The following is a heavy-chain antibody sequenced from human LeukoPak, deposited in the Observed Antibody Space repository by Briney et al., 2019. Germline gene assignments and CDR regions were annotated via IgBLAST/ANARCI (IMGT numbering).Heavy chain of an antibody. CDR1: GFTFSSYA. D-gene: IGHD2-2*01. J-gene: IGHJ5*02. CDR3: ARDKGSGYCSSTSCYAGFYNWFDP. CDR2: ISYDGSNK. V-gene: IGHV3-30-3*01. Sequence: GGSLRLSCAASGFTFSSYAMHWVRQAPGKGLEWVAVISYDGSNKYYADSVKGRFTISRDNSKNTLYLQMNSLRAEDTAVYYCARDKGSGYCSSTSCYAGFYNWFDPWGQGTLVTVSS.